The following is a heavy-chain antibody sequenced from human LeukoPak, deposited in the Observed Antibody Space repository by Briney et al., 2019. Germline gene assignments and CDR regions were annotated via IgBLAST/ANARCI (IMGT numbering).Heavy chain of an antibody. CDR1: GFTFSSYA. V-gene: IGHV3-23*01. CDR2: ISGSGGST. Sequence: GGSLRLSCAASGFTFSSYAMSWVRQAPGKGLEWVSAISGSGGSTYYADSVKGRFTISRDNSKNTLYLQMNSLRAEDTAVYYYAKDLAVPAAPLNWFDPWGQGTLVTVSS. D-gene: IGHD2-2*01. J-gene: IGHJ5*02. CDR3: AKDLAVPAAPLNWFDP.